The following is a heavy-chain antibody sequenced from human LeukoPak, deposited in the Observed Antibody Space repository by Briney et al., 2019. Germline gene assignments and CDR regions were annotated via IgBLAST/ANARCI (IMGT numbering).Heavy chain of an antibody. CDR2: ISSSANTI. CDR1: GFTFSSYS. CDR3: ARDPETAADFDF. Sequence: GGSLRLSCAASGFTFSSYSMNWVRQAPGKGLEWVSYISSSANTIYYAESVKGRFTISRDNAKNSLYLQMNSLRVEDTAVYYCARDPETAADFDFWGQGTLVTVSS. J-gene: IGHJ4*01. V-gene: IGHV3-48*04. D-gene: IGHD1-14*01.